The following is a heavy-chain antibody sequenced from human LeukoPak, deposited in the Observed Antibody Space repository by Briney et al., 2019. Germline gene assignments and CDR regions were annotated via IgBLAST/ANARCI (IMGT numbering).Heavy chain of an antibody. J-gene: IGHJ4*02. V-gene: IGHV3-30*02. Sequence: GGSLRLSCAASGFTFSSYGMHWVRQAPGKGLEWVACIRYDGSNKYYADSVKGRFTISRDNSKNTLYLQMNSLRAEDTAVYYCAQSMSRDYGETRAVDYWGQGTLVTVSS. CDR1: GFTFSSYG. CDR3: AQSMSRDYGETRAVDY. D-gene: IGHD4-17*01. CDR2: IRYDGSNK.